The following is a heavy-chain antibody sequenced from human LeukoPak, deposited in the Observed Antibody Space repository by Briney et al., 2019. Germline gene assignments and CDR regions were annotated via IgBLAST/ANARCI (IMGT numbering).Heavy chain of an antibody. V-gene: IGHV3-48*03. CDR3: AREGRSGYDLTGYYGMDV. D-gene: IGHD5-12*01. CDR2: IGSSNTI. CDR1: GFTFSTYE. Sequence: GGSLRLSCAASGFTFSTYEMNWVRQAPGKGLEWVSYIGSSNTIYYADSVKGRFTISRDNAKNSLYLQMNSLRAGDTAVYYCAREGRSGYDLTGYYGMDVWGKGTTVTVSS. J-gene: IGHJ6*04.